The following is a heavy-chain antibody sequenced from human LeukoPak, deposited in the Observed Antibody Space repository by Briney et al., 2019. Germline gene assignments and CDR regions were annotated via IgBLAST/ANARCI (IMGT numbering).Heavy chain of an antibody. J-gene: IGHJ3*02. V-gene: IGHV3-33*01. Sequence: GGSLRLSCAASGFTFSSYGMHWARQAPGKGLEWVAVIWYDGSNKYYADSVKGRFTISRDNSKNTLYLQMNSLRAEDTVVYYCARERVVTATDAFDIWGQGTMVTVSS. CDR1: GFTFSSYG. D-gene: IGHD2-21*02. CDR3: ARERVVTATDAFDI. CDR2: IWYDGSNK.